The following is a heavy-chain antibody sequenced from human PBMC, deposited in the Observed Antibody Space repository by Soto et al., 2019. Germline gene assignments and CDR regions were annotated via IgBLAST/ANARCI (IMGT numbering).Heavy chain of an antibody. CDR1: GGSISSYY. J-gene: IGHJ6*02. CDR3: ARDRIAARPADYYYYYGMDV. Sequence: LSLTCTVSGGSISSYYWSWIRQPPGKGLEWIGYIYYSGSTNYNPSLKSRVTISVDTSKNQFSLKLSSVTAADTAVYYCARDRIAARPADYYYYYGMDVWGQGTTVTVSS. CDR2: IYYSGST. D-gene: IGHD6-6*01. V-gene: IGHV4-59*01.